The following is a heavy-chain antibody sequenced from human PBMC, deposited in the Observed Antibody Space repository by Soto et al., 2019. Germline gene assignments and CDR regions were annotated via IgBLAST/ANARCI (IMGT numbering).Heavy chain of an antibody. CDR1: SVSNAW. CDR3: TTDPEYCISTSCYGGSDN. D-gene: IGHD2-2*01. CDR2: IKSKTDGGTT. J-gene: IGHJ4*02. V-gene: IGHV3-15*07. Sequence: SVSNAWMNWVRQAPGKGLEWVGRIKSKTDGGTTDYAAPVKGRFTISRDDSKNTLYVQMNSLKTEDTAVYYCTTDPEYCISTSCYGGSDNWGQGTLVTVSS.